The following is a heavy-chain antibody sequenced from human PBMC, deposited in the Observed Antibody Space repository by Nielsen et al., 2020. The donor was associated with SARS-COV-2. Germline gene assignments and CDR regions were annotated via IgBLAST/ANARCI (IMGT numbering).Heavy chain of an antibody. Sequence: ASVKVSCKVSGYTLTELSMHWVRQAPGQGLEWMGWINPNSGGTNYAQKFQGRVTMTRDTSISTAYMELRSLRSDDTAVYYCARVSGSYCDYWGQGTLVTVSS. CDR2: INPNSGGT. V-gene: IGHV1-2*02. CDR1: GYTLTELS. D-gene: IGHD1-26*01. CDR3: ARVSGSYCDY. J-gene: IGHJ4*02.